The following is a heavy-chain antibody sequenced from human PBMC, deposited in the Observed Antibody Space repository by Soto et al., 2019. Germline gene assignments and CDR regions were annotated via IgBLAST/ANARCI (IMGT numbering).Heavy chain of an antibody. CDR1: GFTFSNYA. CDR3: ANRGRYYFDY. J-gene: IGHJ4*02. Sequence: GGSLRLSCAASGFTFSNYAMSWVRQAPGKGLEWVSTINSGSNTYYPGSVKGRFTISRDNSKNPLYLQMNSLRDEDTAVYYCANRGRYYFDYWGQGTLVTVSS. CDR2: INSGSNT. V-gene: IGHV3-23*01.